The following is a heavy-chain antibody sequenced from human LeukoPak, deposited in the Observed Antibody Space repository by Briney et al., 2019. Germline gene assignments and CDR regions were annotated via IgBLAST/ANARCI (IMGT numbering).Heavy chain of an antibody. CDR3: ARDRQYCSGGSCSGRGMDV. D-gene: IGHD2-15*01. CDR2: INSDGSST. V-gene: IGHV3-74*01. CDR1: GFTFSSYW. J-gene: IGHJ6*02. Sequence: GGSLRLSCAASGFTFSSYWMHWVRQAPGKGLVWVSRINSDGSSTSYADSVKGRFTISRDNAKNTLYLQMNSLRAEDTAVYYCARDRQYCSGGSCSGRGMDVWGQGTTVTVSS.